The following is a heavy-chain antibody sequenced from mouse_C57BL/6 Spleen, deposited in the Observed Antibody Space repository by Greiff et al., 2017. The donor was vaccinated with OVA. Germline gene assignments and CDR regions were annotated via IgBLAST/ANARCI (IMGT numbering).Heavy chain of an antibody. CDR1: GFSFNTYA. D-gene: IGHD2-4*01. J-gene: IGHJ2*01. CDR3: VGHDYDY. Sequence: DAGGGLVQPKGSLKLSCAASGFSFNTYAMNWVRQAPGKGLEWVARIRSKSNNYATYYADSVKDRFTISRDDSESMLYLQMNNLKTEYTAMYYCVGHDYDYWGQGTTLTVSS. CDR2: IRSKSNNYAT. V-gene: IGHV10-1*01.